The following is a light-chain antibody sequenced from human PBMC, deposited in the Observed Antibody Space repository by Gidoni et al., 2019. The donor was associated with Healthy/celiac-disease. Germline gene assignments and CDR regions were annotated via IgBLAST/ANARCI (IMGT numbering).Light chain of an antibody. V-gene: IGKV1-27*01. CDR2: AAS. CDR1: QARRNY. Sequence: DIQMTHSPSSLSASVADRVTILCRASQARRNYLAWYQQKPGKVPKLLIYAASTLQSGVPARFSGSGSGTDFTLTISSLQAEDVATYYCQKYNSAPPAFGQGTKVEIK. CDR3: QKYNSAPPA. J-gene: IGKJ1*01.